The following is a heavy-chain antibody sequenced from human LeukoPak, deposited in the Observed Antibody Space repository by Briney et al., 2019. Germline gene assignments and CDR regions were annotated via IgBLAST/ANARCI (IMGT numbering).Heavy chain of an antibody. Sequence: GGSLRLSCAASGFTFGSYEMNWVRQAPGKGLEWVSYISSSGSTIYYADSVKGRFTISRDNAKNSLYLQMNSLRAEDTAVYYCARGVIYFDYWGQGTLVTVSS. CDR2: ISSSGSTI. D-gene: IGHD3-22*01. V-gene: IGHV3-48*03. J-gene: IGHJ4*02. CDR3: ARGVIYFDY. CDR1: GFTFGSYE.